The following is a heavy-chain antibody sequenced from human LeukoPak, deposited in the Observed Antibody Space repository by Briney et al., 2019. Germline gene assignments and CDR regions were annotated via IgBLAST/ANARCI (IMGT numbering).Heavy chain of an antibody. CDR2: IKSKTDGGTI. CDR3: TTDRGRAELPLFAT. CDR1: GFTLCSVW. Sequence: GGCLRLSCAASGFTLCSVWMSWVRQAPGKGLELIGRIKSKTDGGTIDYAAPVKVRDTISRDDSKNTLYLQMNSLQTEDTGVYYCTTDRGRAELPLFATWGQGTLVTVSS. D-gene: IGHD3-10*01. V-gene: IGHV3-15*01. J-gene: IGHJ5*02.